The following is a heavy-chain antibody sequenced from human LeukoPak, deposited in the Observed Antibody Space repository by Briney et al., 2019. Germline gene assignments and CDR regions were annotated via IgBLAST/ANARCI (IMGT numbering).Heavy chain of an antibody. J-gene: IGHJ4*02. D-gene: IGHD4-11*01. V-gene: IGHV3-48*03. CDR3: ARVHYSNHYFDY. CDR2: ISSSGSTI. CDR1: GFTFSSYE. Sequence: GGSLRLSCAASGFTFSSYEMNWVRQAPGKGLEWVSYISSSGSTIYYADSVKGRFTISRDNAKNSLYLQMNSLRAEDTAVYYCARVHYSNHYFDYWGQGTLVTVSP.